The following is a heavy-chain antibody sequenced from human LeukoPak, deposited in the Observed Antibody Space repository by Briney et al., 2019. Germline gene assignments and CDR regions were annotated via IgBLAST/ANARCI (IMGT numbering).Heavy chain of an antibody. CDR1: GFTFSSYA. CDR3: AKGEQWLARPFDY. D-gene: IGHD6-19*01. Sequence: GGSLRLSCSASGFTFSSYAMHWVRQAPGTGLEYVSAISSNGGSTYYADSVKGRFTISRDNSKNTLYLQMSSLRAEDTAVYYCAKGEQWLARPFDYWGQGTLVTVSS. V-gene: IGHV3-64D*09. CDR2: ISSNGGST. J-gene: IGHJ4*02.